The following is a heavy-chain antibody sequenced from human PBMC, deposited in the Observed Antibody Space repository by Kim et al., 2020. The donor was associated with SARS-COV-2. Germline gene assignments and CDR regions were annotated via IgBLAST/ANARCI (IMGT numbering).Heavy chain of an antibody. D-gene: IGHD4-17*01. J-gene: IGHJ3*02. CDR3: AKHNDYSFDI. CDR2: T. Sequence: TNYTPSLKSRVIMSVDKSENQFSLRLHSVTAADTALYYCAKHNDYSFDIWGQGTMVTVSS. V-gene: IGHV4-4*02.